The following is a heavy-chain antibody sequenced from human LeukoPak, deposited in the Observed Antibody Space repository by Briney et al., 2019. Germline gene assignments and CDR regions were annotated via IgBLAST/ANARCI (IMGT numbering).Heavy chain of an antibody. V-gene: IGHV3-43*02. D-gene: IGHD2-2*01. CDR1: GFTFDDYA. J-gene: IGHJ5*02. Sequence: PGGSLRLSCAASGFTFDDYAMHWVRQAPGKGLEWVSLISGDGGSIYYADSVKGRFTISRDNSKNSLYLQMNSLRTEDTALYYCAKDNLGYCSSTSCSHWFDPWGQGTLVTVSS. CDR3: AKDNLGYCSSTSCSHWFDP. CDR2: ISGDGGSI.